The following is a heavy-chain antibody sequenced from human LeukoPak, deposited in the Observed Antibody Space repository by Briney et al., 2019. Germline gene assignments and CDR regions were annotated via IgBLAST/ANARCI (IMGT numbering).Heavy chain of an antibody. J-gene: IGHJ4*02. CDR3: ARGRSGWYVG. V-gene: IGHV4-61*01. Sequence: PSETLSLTCTVSGGSVSSGSYYWSWIRQPPGKGLEWVGYIYYSGRTNYSPSLKSRVTMSVDTSKNQFSLKLSSVTAADTAVYYCARGRSGWYVGWGQGTLVTVSS. D-gene: IGHD6-19*01. CDR2: IYYSGRT. CDR1: GGSVSSGSYY.